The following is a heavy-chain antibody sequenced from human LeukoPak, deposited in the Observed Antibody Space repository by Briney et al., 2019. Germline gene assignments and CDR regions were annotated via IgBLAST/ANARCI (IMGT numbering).Heavy chain of an antibody. D-gene: IGHD2-2*01. Sequence: ASVKVSCKASGYTFTGYYTHWVRQAPGQGLEWMGWINPNSGGTNYAQKFQGRVTMTRDTSISTAYMELSRLRSDDTAVYYCARDQYCSSTSCYGLWFDPWGQGTLVTVSS. CDR1: GYTFTGYY. J-gene: IGHJ5*02. V-gene: IGHV1-2*02. CDR3: ARDQYCSSTSCYGLWFDP. CDR2: INPNSGGT.